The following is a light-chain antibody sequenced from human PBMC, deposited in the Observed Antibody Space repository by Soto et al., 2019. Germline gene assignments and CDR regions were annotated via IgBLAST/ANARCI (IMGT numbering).Light chain of an antibody. J-gene: IGLJ2*01. CDR2: LNSDGSH. V-gene: IGLV4-69*01. Sequence: QLVLTQSPSASASLGASVKLTCTLSSGHSNYAIAWHQQQSEKGPRYLMKLNSDGSHSKGDGIPDRFSGSSSGAERYLTISSLQSVDEADYYCQTWGSGIELFGGGTKLTVL. CDR1: SGHSNYA. CDR3: QTWGSGIEL.